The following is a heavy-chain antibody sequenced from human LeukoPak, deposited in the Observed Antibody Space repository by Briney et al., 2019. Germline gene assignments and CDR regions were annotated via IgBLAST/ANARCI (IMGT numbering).Heavy chain of an antibody. D-gene: IGHD2-2*01. V-gene: IGHV3-23*01. Sequence: GGSLRLSCAASGFIFSTYAMSWVRQAPGKGLEWVSAISGSGGNTYHADSVRGRFTISRDNSKNTLNLQMNDLRADDTAVYYCAKDLRLKAGVVPAAQRYFQHWGQGTLVTVSS. J-gene: IGHJ1*01. CDR3: AKDLRLKAGVVPAAQRYFQH. CDR2: ISGSGGNT. CDR1: GFIFSTYA.